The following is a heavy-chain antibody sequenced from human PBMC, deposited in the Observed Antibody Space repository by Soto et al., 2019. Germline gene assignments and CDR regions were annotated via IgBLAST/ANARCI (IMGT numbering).Heavy chain of an antibody. J-gene: IGHJ4*02. Sequence: GGSLILSCAASGFTFSSYGMHWVGQAPGKGLEWVAVISYDGSNKYYADSVKGRFTISRDNSKNTVFLQMNGLGAEDTAIYYCARDLVPAAVSGAFDFWGQGTPVTVSS. D-gene: IGHD2-2*01. CDR1: GFTFSSYG. CDR2: ISYDGSNK. CDR3: ARDLVPAAVSGAFDF. V-gene: IGHV3-30*03.